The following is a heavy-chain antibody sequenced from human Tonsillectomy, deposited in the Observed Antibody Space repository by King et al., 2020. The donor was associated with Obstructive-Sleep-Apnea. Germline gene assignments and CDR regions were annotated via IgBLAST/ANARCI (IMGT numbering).Heavy chain of an antibody. D-gene: IGHD3-10*01. J-gene: IGHJ4*02. CDR3: AKNLGVRGAMGPYLY. Sequence: VQLVESGGGVVQPGRSLRLSCAASGFTFSSYGMHWVRQAPGKGLEWVAVISYDGSNKYYADSVKGRFTISRDNSKNTLYLQMNSLRAEDTAVYYCAKNLGVRGAMGPYLYWGKGTPVTVSS. CDR1: GFTFSSYG. CDR2: ISYDGSNK. V-gene: IGHV3-30*18.